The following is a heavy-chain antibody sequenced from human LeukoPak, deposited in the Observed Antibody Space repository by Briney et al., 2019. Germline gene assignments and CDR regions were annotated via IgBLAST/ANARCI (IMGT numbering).Heavy chain of an antibody. CDR2: IKSDGSRT. CDR3: ASVVDYYYGMDV. Sequence: GGSLRLSCAASGFTFSSYWMHWVRQAPGKGLVWASRIKSDGSRTGYADSVKGRFTISRDNAKNTLYLQMNSLRADDTAVYYCASVVDYYYGMDVWGQGTTVTVSS. V-gene: IGHV3-74*01. J-gene: IGHJ6*02. CDR1: GFTFSSYW. D-gene: IGHD2-2*01.